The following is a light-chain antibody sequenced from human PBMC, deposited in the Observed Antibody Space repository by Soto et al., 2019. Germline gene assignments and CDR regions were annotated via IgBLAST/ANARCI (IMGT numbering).Light chain of an antibody. CDR2: QDS. V-gene: IGLV3-1*01. Sequence: SYELTQPPSVSVSPGQTASITCSGDKLGDKYACWYQQKPGQSPVLVIYQDSKRPSGIPERFSGSNSGNTATLTISGTQAMDEADYYCQAWDSSTRVVLGGGTKLTVL. J-gene: IGLJ2*01. CDR1: KLGDKY. CDR3: QAWDSSTRVV.